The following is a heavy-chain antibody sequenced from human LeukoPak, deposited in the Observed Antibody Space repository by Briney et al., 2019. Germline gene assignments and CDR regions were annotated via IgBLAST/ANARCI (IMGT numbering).Heavy chain of an antibody. CDR2: ISWDSGSI. CDR1: GFTFDNYA. D-gene: IGHD6-19*01. Sequence: GGSLRLSCAASGFTFDNYAMQWVRQAPGKGLEWVSGISWDSGSIGYAESVKGRFTISRDNAKNSLYLQMNSLKTEDTAVYYCTRHDVGTVAGTETYFQHWGQGTLVTVSS. CDR3: TRHDVGTVAGTETYFQH. J-gene: IGHJ1*01. V-gene: IGHV3-9*01.